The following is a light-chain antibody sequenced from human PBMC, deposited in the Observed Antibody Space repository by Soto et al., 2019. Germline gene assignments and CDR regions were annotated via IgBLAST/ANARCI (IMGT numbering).Light chain of an antibody. Sequence: EIVLTQSPGTLSLSPGERATLSCRASQSVSSSYLAWYQQKPVQAPRLLIYGASSRATGIPDRFRGSGSGTSFTLTISRLALEDFAVYYCPQYGSTRTFGQGTKVEIK. J-gene: IGKJ1*01. V-gene: IGKV3-20*01. CDR1: QSVSSSY. CDR2: GAS. CDR3: PQYGSTRT.